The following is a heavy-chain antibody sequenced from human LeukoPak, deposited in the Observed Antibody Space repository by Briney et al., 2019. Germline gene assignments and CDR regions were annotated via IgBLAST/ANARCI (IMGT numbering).Heavy chain of an antibody. CDR3: ARHVAVAGKIDY. V-gene: IGHV3-11*03. Sequence: PGGSLRLSCAASGXTFSDYYMSWIRQAPGKGLEWVSYITSSSSYTNYADSVKGRFTISRDNAKNSLYLQMNSLRAEDTAVYYCARHVAVAGKIDYWGQGTLVTVSS. CDR2: ITSSSSYT. CDR1: GXTFSDYY. J-gene: IGHJ4*02. D-gene: IGHD6-19*01.